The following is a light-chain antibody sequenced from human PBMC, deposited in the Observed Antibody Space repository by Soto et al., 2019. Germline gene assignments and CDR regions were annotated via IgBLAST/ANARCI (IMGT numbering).Light chain of an antibody. CDR1: SSDVGAYNY. Sequence: QSALTQPASVSGSPGQSITISCTGTSSDVGAYNYDSWYQQYPGEAPQVIIYDVSHRPAGVSNRFSGSKSGNTASLTISGLQTQDEADYYCSSYTSATTYVFGNGTKVTVL. V-gene: IGLV2-14*01. J-gene: IGLJ1*01. CDR3: SSYTSATTYV. CDR2: DVS.